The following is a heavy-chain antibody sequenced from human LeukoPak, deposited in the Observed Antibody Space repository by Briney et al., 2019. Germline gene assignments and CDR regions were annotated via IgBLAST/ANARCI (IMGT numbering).Heavy chain of an antibody. D-gene: IGHD4-23*01. CDR3: ARDLDYGGSSIWYFDL. J-gene: IGHJ2*01. CDR1: GGSIGSFY. Sequence: SETLSLTCTVSGGSIGSFYWSWIRQPPGKGLEWTGYIYYRGNTQYNPSLKSRVTISVDTSKNQFSLRLTSVTAADTAVYYCARDLDYGGSSIWYFDLWGRGTLVTVSS. CDR2: IYYRGNT. V-gene: IGHV4-59*01.